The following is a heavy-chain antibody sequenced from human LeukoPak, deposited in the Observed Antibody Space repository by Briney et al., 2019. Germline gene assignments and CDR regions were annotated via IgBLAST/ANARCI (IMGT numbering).Heavy chain of an antibody. V-gene: IGHV1-18*01. CDR3: ARALAAGGFNDN. J-gene: IGHJ4*02. Sequence: ASVKVSCTSSGYTFTTYGNSWIRLRPAPGMGWMGWISTYNGNTNYAQKLQVRVTMTTDTSTSTAYMELRSLRSDDTAVYYCARALAAGGFNDNWGQGTLVTVSS. D-gene: IGHD6-13*01. CDR2: ISTYNGNT. CDR1: GYTFTTYG.